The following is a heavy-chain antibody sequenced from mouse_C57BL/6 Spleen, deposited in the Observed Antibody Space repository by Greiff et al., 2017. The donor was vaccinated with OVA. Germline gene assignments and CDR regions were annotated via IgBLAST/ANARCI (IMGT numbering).Heavy chain of an antibody. D-gene: IGHD1-1*01. V-gene: IGHV1-55*01. CDR1: GYTFTSYW. CDR2: IYPGSGST. J-gene: IGHJ3*01. CDR3: ARPYYYGSSYWFAY. Sequence: QVQLQQPGAELVKPGASVKMSCKASGYTFTSYWITWVKQRPGQGLEWIGDIYPGSGSTNYNEKFKSKATLTVDTSSSTAYMQLSSRTSEDSAVYYCARPYYYGSSYWFAYWGQGTLVTVSA.